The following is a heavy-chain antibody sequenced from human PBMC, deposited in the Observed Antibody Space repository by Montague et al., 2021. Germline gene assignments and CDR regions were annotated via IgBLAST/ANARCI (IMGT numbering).Heavy chain of an antibody. D-gene: IGHD4-23*01. Sequence: SETLSLTCTVSGASISSSSYYWGWIRQPPGKGLEWIGSIYYSGSSYYNPSLKSRLTISVDTSKNQFSLKLSSVTAADSAVYYCVVTLPLYYHGMDVWGQGTTVTVSS. CDR3: VVTLPLYYHGMDV. CDR1: GASISSSSYY. J-gene: IGHJ6*02. CDR2: IYYSGSS. V-gene: IGHV4-39*01.